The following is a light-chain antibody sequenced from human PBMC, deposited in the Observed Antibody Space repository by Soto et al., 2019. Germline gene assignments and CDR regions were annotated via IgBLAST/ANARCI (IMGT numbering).Light chain of an antibody. J-gene: IGKJ4*01. CDR3: QQRRDSPPLT. CDR2: DAS. Sequence: EVVLTQSPVTLALSPGERATLSCRASQNVDIYVAWYQQRPGQAPRVLIYDASNRATGIPARFSGSGSVTDINLTIRDLEPEDFAVYYCQQRRDSPPLTFGGGTKVEIK. V-gene: IGKV3-11*01. CDR1: QNVDIY.